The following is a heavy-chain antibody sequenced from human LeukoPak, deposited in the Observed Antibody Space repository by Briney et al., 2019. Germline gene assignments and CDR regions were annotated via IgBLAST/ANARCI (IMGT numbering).Heavy chain of an antibody. CDR3: ARPGGSEGYDY. Sequence: ASETLSLTCTVSGGSISSSSYYWGWIRQPPGKGLEWIGSIYYSGSTYYNPSLKSRVTISVDTSKNQFSLKLSSVTAADTAVYYCARPGGSEGYDYWGQGTLVTVSS. D-gene: IGHD2-15*01. V-gene: IGHV4-39*01. J-gene: IGHJ4*02. CDR2: IYYSGST. CDR1: GGSISSSSYY.